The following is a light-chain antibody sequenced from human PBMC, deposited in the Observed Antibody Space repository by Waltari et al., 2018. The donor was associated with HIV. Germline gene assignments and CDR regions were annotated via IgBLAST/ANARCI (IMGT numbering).Light chain of an antibody. J-gene: IGLJ3*02. Sequence: SVLSQPPSPSASPAPRVTSSYSDSRAGMGTDPAISYQHLPGTAPRLLIDDNNQRPSGVPDRFSGSKSGTSGSLAISGLQSEDETDYYCATWDDTQNGWVFGAGTKLTVL. CDR2: DNN. V-gene: IGLV1-44*01. CDR1: RAGMGTDP. CDR3: ATWDDTQNGWV.